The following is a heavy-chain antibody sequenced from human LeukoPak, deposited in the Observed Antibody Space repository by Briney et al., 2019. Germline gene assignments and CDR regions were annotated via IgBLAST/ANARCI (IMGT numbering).Heavy chain of an antibody. V-gene: IGHV1-69*01. J-gene: IGHJ5*02. Sequence: ASVKVSCKASGGTFSSYAISWVRQAPGQGLEWMGGIIPIFGTANYAQKFQGRVTITADESTSTAYMELSSLRSEDTGVYYCARAAQDSGDYLPNWFDPWGEGTLVTVSS. CDR2: IIPIFGTA. D-gene: IGHD4-17*01. CDR3: ARAAQDSGDYLPNWFDP. CDR1: GGTFSSYA.